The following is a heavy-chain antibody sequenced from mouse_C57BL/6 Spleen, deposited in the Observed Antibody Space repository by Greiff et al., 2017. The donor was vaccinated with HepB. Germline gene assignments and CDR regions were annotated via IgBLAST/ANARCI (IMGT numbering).Heavy chain of an antibody. J-gene: IGHJ4*01. D-gene: IGHD2-3*01. CDR1: GYTFTSYW. V-gene: IGHV1-61*01. CDR3: ARGYYERMDY. CDR2: IYPSDSET. Sequence: QVQLQPPGAELVRPGSSVKLSCKASGYTFTSYWMDWVKQRPGQGLEWIGNIYPSDSETHYNQKFKDKATLTVDKSSSTAYMQLSSLTSEDSAVYYCARGYYERMDYWGQGTSVTVSS.